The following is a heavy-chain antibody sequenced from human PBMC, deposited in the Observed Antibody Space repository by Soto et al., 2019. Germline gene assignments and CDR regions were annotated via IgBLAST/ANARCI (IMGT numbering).Heavy chain of an antibody. J-gene: IGHJ6*02. CDR1: GYTFTGYY. Sequence: GASVKVSCKASGYTFTGYYMHWVRQAPGQGLEWMGWINPNSGGTNYAQKFQGRVTMTRDTSISTAYMELSRLRSDDTAVYYCASCYTDYYDWVYYYYGMDVWGQGTTVTVSS. V-gene: IGHV1-2*02. D-gene: IGHD3-22*01. CDR2: INPNSGGT. CDR3: ASCYTDYYDWVYYYYGMDV.